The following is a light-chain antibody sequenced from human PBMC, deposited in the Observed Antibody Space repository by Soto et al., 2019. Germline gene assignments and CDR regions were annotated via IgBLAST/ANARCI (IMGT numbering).Light chain of an antibody. CDR3: SSYTATSLLVI. V-gene: IGLV2-14*01. CDR1: TSDVGASAY. J-gene: IGLJ2*01. Sequence: QSVLTQPASVSGSPGQSITISCTGTTSDVGASAYVTWYQQHPGKAPKLIIYEVSSRPSGVSNRFSGSKSGSTASLTISGLQPEDDAEYYCSSYTATSLLVIFGAGTKVTVL. CDR2: EVS.